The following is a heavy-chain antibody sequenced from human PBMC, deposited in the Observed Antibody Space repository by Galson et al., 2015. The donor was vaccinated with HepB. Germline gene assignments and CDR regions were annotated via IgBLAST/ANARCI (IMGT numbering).Heavy chain of an antibody. Sequence: SLRLSCAASGFTVSSNYMSWVRQAPGKGLEWVSVIYSGGSTYYADSVKGRFTISRDNSKNTLYLQMNSLTAEDTAVYYCAKGSQGYSSSYFAYWGPGTLVAVSS. J-gene: IGHJ4*02. CDR2: IYSGGST. D-gene: IGHD6-13*01. CDR1: GFTVSSNY. V-gene: IGHV3-53*01. CDR3: AKGSQGYSSSYFAY.